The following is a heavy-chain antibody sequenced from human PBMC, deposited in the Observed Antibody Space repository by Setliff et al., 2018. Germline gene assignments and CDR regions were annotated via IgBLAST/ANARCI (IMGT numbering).Heavy chain of an antibody. Sequence: PGGSLRLSCAASGFTFSSYAMSWVRQAPGKGLEWVSAISGSGGSTYYADSVKGRFTISRDNSKNTLYLQMNSLRAEDTAVYYCAKNGFGVVALGVNNWFGPWGQGTLVTAPQ. D-gene: IGHD3-10*01. V-gene: IGHV3-23*01. J-gene: IGHJ5*02. CDR1: GFTFSSYA. CDR2: ISGSGGST. CDR3: AKNGFGVVALGVNNWFGP.